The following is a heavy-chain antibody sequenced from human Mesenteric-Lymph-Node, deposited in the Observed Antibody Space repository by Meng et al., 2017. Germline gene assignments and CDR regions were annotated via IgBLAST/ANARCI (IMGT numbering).Heavy chain of an antibody. V-gene: IGHV3-7*01. CDR3: AKDGYCGGGGCDFYFYGLDV. D-gene: IGHD2-15*01. J-gene: IGHJ6*02. CDR1: GFTYSHYY. Sequence: GGSLRLSCEVSGFTYSHYYMSWVRQAPGKGLEWVANINPDGSDKNYVDSVKGRFTISRDNAKNSLSLQMNSLTADDTAVYYCAKDGYCGGGGCDFYFYGLDVWGQGTTVTVSS. CDR2: INPDGSDK.